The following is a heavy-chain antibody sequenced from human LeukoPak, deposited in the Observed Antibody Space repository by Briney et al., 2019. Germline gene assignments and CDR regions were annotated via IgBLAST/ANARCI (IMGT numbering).Heavy chain of an antibody. V-gene: IGHV4-39*01. D-gene: IGHD2-15*01. CDR2: IYYSGSI. CDR1: GGSISSSNYY. J-gene: IGHJ4*02. CDR3: ARQRGYCSGGSCYGMFDY. Sequence: SETLSLTCTVSGGSISSSNYYLGWIRQPPGKGLEWIGSIYYSGSIYYNPSLKSRVTISVDTSKNQFSLKLTSVTAADTAVYYCARQRGYCSGGSCYGMFDYWGQGTLVTVSS.